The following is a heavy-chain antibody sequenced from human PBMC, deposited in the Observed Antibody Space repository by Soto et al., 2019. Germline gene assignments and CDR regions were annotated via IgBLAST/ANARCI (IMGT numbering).Heavy chain of an antibody. J-gene: IGHJ4*02. D-gene: IGHD3-16*01. V-gene: IGHV3-33*01. CDR2: IWYDGSNK. CDR1: GFTFSSYG. Sequence: QVQLVESGGGVVQPGRSLRLSCAASGFTFSSYGIHWVRQAPGKGLEWVAVIWYDGSNKYYADAVKGRFTISRDNSNNTLYLHMNSLRAEDTAVYYCATYSRSAFGDYWGQGTLVT. CDR3: ATYSRSAFGDY.